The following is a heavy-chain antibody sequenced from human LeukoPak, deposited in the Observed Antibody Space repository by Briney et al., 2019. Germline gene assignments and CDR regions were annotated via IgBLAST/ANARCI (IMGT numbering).Heavy chain of an antibody. D-gene: IGHD6-13*01. CDR2: IYPGDSDT. Sequence: GESLKISFKGSGYSFTSYWIGWVRPMPGKGLEWMGIIYPGDSDTRYSPSFQGQVTISADKSISTAYLQWSSLKASDPAMYYCASSEYSSSWYSYYPLAGPIDYWGQGTLVTVSS. V-gene: IGHV5-51*01. CDR1: GYSFTSYW. J-gene: IGHJ4*02. CDR3: ASSEYSSSWYSYYPLAGPIDY.